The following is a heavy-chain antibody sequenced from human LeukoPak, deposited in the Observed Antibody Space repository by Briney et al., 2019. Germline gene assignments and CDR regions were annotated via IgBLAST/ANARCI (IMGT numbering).Heavy chain of an antibody. CDR3: ARDLPEGAFDI. J-gene: IGHJ3*02. D-gene: IGHD1-14*01. Sequence: PGGSLRLSCAASGFTFSSYWMSWVRQAPGKGGEGVANIKQEGSEKNYVDSVKAQFTISRANAKNSLYLQMNSLRAEDTAVYYCARDLPEGAFDIWGQGTMVTVSS. V-gene: IGHV3-7*01. CDR1: GFTFSSYW. CDR2: IKQEGSEK.